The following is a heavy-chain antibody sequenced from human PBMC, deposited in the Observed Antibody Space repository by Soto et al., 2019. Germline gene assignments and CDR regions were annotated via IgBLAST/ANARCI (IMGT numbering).Heavy chain of an antibody. CDR1: GFTFSDHF. V-gene: IGHV3-72*01. Sequence: EVQLVESGGGLVQPGGSLRLSCAASGFTFSDHFMDWVRQAPGKGLEWVGRNRNKANSYTTEYAASVKGRFTISRDDSKNSLYLQMNSLKTEDTAVYYCARPYFYAFDIWGLGTMVTVSA. CDR3: ARPYFYAFDI. CDR2: NRNKANSYTT. D-gene: IGHD3-10*01. J-gene: IGHJ3*02.